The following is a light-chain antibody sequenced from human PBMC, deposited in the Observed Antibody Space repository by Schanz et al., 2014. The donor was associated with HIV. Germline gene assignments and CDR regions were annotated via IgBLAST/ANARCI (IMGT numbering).Light chain of an antibody. CDR1: QSVSSN. V-gene: IGKV3-15*01. CDR2: WAS. J-gene: IGKJ1*01. Sequence: EIVMTQSPATLSVSPGERAALSCRASQSVSSNLAWYQQKPGQPPKLLIYWASTRESGVPDRFSGSGSGTDFTLTISSLQAEDVAVYYCQQYGSSPATFGQGTKVES. CDR3: QQYGSSPAT.